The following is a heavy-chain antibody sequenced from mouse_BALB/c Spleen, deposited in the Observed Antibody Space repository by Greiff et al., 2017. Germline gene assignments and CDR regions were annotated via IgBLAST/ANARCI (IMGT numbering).Heavy chain of an antibody. CDR3: SRWFDY. Sequence: DVMLVESGGGLVKPGGSLKLSCAASGFTFSDYYMHWVRQTPEKRLEWVATISDGGSYTYYPDSVKGRFTISRDNAKNNLYLQMSSLKSEDTAMYYCSRWFDYWGQGTTLTVSS. V-gene: IGHV5-4*02. CDR2: ISDGGSYT. J-gene: IGHJ2*01. CDR1: GFTFSDYY.